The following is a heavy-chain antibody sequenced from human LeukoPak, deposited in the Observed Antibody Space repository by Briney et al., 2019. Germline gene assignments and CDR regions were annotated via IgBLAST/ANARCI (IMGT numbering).Heavy chain of an antibody. CDR2: MNPNSGNT. CDR3: ARGPGAGNNDY. V-gene: IGHV1-8*03. J-gene: IGHJ4*02. D-gene: IGHD6-19*01. CDR1: GYTFISYD. Sequence: ASVKVSCKASGYTFISYDINWVRQVTGQGLEWMGWMNPNSGNTGYAQKFQGRVTITRNTSISTAFMELSSLRSDDTAVYYCARGPGAGNNDYWGQGTLVTVSS.